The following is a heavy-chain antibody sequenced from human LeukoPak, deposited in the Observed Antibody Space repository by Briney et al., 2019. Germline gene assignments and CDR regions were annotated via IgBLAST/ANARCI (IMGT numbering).Heavy chain of an antibody. CDR1: GGSFSGYY. J-gene: IGHJ5*02. V-gene: IGHV4-34*01. CDR3: ASAMTTVTTGWFDP. D-gene: IGHD4-17*01. Sequence: SETLSLTCAVYGGSFSGYYWSWIRQHPGKGPEWIGEINHSGSTNYNPSLKSRVTISVDTSKNQFSLKLSSVTAADTAVYYCASAMTTVTTGWFDPWGQGTLVTVSS. CDR2: INHSGST.